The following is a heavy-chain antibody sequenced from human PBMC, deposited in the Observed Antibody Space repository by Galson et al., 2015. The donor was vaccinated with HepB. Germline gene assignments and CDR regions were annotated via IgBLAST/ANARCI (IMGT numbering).Heavy chain of an antibody. CDR1: GGTFSSYA. CDR3: ARELQLWSYYYYGMDV. CDR2: IIPIFGIA. Sequence: SVKVSCKASGGTFSSYAISWVRQAPGQGLEWMGGIIPIFGIANYAQKFQGRVTITADKSTSTAYMELSSLRSEDTAVYYCARELQLWSYYYYGMDVWGQGTTVTVS. V-gene: IGHV1-69*10. J-gene: IGHJ6*02. D-gene: IGHD5-18*01.